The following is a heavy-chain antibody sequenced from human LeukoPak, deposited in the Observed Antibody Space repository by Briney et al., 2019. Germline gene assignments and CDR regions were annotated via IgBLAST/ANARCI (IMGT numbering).Heavy chain of an antibody. D-gene: IGHD2-15*01. CDR1: GYSISSGYY. CDR2: IYHSGST. Sequence: SETLSLTCTVSGYSISSGYYWGWIRQPPGKGLEWIGSIYHSGSTYYNPSLKSRVTISVDTSKNQFSLKLSSVTAADTAVYYCARSHCSGGSCYSGDYWGQGTLVTVSS. CDR3: ARSHCSGGSCYSGDY. V-gene: IGHV4-38-2*02. J-gene: IGHJ4*02.